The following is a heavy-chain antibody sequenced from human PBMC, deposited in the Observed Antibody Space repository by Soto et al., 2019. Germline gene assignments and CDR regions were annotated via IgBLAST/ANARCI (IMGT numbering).Heavy chain of an antibody. D-gene: IGHD1-26*01. J-gene: IGHJ4*02. V-gene: IGHV3-30*03. CDR3: ARDVREERGSPPMLPDY. CDR2: VSYDGSLK. CDR1: GFSFSSYG. Sequence: PGGSLRLSCAASGFSFSSYGMQWVRQAPVKGLEWVAVVSYDGSLKYYADSVKGRFTVSRDNSQNTVYLQMNSLRAEDTAVYFCARDVREERGSPPMLPDYWGQGTLVTGSS.